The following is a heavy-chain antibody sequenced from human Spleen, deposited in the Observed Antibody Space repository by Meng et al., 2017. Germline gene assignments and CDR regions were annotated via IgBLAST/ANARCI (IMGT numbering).Heavy chain of an antibody. Sequence: QVQLQESGPGLVKPSQTLSLTCTVSGDSISSGAYYYSWIRQHPGKGLEWIGYIYFSGRTYYNPSLKSRVTISVDTSTNQFSLRLSSVTVADTAVYYCARQGMGPYSTSHYDHWGQGILVTVSS. J-gene: IGHJ4*02. V-gene: IGHV4-31*03. CDR1: GDSISSGAYY. D-gene: IGHD6-6*01. CDR3: ARQGMGPYSTSHYDH. CDR2: IYFSGRT.